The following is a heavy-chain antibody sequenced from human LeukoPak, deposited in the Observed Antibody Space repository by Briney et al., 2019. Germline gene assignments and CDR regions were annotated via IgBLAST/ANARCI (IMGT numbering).Heavy chain of an antibody. CDR1: GFYFKSYN. CDR3: VTEYWYRFDY. Sequence: GGSLRLSCAASGFYFKSYNMAWVRQAPGKGLEWVATTDREGSDRGKEYTASVRGRFTISRDNGKNSVQLYMSNLGADDTAVYFCVTEYWYRFDYWGQGILVTVSS. V-gene: IGHV3-7*01. CDR2: TDREGSDRGK. D-gene: IGHD1-14*01. J-gene: IGHJ4*02.